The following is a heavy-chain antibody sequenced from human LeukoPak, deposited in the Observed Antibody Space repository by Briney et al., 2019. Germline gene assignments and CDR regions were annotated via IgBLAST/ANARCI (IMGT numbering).Heavy chain of an antibody. CDR2: ISAYNGNT. D-gene: IGHD1-26*01. CDR1: GYTFSNYG. Sequence: ASVKVSCKASGYTFSNYGISWVRQAPGQGLEWMGWISAYNGNTNYAQKLQGRVTMTTDTSTSTAYMELRSLRSDDTAVYYCARAGGLLSYRSFDYSGQGTLVTVSS. CDR3: ARAGGLLSYRSFDY. J-gene: IGHJ4*02. V-gene: IGHV1-18*01.